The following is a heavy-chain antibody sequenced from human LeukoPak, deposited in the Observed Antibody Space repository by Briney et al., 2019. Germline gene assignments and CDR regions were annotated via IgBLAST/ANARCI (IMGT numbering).Heavy chain of an antibody. CDR3: AKATLLYYYDSSSYPDYYFDY. CDR1: GFTFSSYA. Sequence: GGSLRLSCAASGFTFSSYAMSWVRQAPGKGLEWVSAISGSGGSTYYADSVKGRFTISRDNSKNTLYLQMNSLRAEDTAVYYCAKATLLYYYDSSSYPDYYFDYWGQGTLVTVSS. J-gene: IGHJ4*02. V-gene: IGHV3-23*01. CDR2: ISGSGGST. D-gene: IGHD3-22*01.